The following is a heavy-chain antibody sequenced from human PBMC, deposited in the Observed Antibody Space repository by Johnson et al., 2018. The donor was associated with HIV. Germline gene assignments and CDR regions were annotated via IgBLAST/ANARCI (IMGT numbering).Heavy chain of an antibody. V-gene: IGHV3-30-3*01. D-gene: IGHD1-26*01. CDR2: ISYDGSNK. CDR1: GFTFSSHA. Sequence: QVQLVESGGGVVQPGRSLRLSCAASGFTFSSHAMHWVRQAPGKGLEWVAVISYDGSNKYYADSVKGRFTISRDNSKNTLYLQMNSLRAEDTAVYYCARDKGEYYDAFDIWGQGTMVTVSS. J-gene: IGHJ3*02. CDR3: ARDKGEYYDAFDI.